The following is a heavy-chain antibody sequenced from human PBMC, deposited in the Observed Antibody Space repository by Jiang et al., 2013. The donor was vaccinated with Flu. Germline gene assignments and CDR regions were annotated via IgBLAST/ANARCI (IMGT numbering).Heavy chain of an antibody. Sequence: GPGLVKPSQTLSLTCTVSGGSISSGGYYWTWIRQHPGKGLEWIGNISYSGNPYYNPSLKSRVSMSVDTSENSFSLRLSSVTAADTAVYYCARGGYDSSDFDGYFDYWGQGTLVTVSS. V-gene: IGHV4-31*03. D-gene: IGHD3-22*01. CDR2: ISYSGNP. CDR3: ARGGYDSSDFDGYFDY. J-gene: IGHJ4*02. CDR1: GGSISSGGYY.